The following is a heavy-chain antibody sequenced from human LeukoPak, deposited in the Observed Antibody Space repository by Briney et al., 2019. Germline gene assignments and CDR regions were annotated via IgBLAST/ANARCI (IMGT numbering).Heavy chain of an antibody. Sequence: GVSLRLSCAASGFTFSSYWMSWVRQAPGKGLEWVANIKQDGSEKYYVDSVKGRFTISRDNAKNSLYLQMNSLRAEDTAVYYCARMSSGWYFDYWGQGTLVTVSS. D-gene: IGHD6-19*01. CDR3: ARMSSGWYFDY. CDR1: GFTFSSYW. V-gene: IGHV3-7*01. CDR2: IKQDGSEK. J-gene: IGHJ4*02.